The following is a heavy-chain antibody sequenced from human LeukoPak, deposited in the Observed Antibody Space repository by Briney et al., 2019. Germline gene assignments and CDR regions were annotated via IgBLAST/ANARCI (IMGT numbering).Heavy chain of an antibody. V-gene: IGHV3-7*01. CDR2: IKPDGSEN. CDR3: ARGHYGMDV. CDR1: EFILSNWW. Sequence: GGSPRLSCAASEFILSNWWMTWVRQAPGKGLEWVASIKPDGSENYYVDSVKGRFTVSRDNARSSLYLQMNSLRAEDTAVYYCARGHYGMDVWGQGTTVTVSS. J-gene: IGHJ6*02.